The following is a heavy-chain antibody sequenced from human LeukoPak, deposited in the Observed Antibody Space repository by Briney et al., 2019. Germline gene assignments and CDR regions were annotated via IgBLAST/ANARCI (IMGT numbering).Heavy chain of an antibody. CDR1: GGSFSVYY. J-gene: IGHJ3*02. V-gene: IGHV4-34*01. D-gene: IGHD2-21*01. CDR3: ARRMWSHCAFDI. CDR2: IKHSGST. Sequence: SETLSLTCAVYGGSFSVYYWSCIRHPPGKGLEWIGEIKHSGSTNYNPSLKSRVTISIDMPKNHFSLKLRSVTPADTAVFYCARRMWSHCAFDIWGLGTMVTVSS.